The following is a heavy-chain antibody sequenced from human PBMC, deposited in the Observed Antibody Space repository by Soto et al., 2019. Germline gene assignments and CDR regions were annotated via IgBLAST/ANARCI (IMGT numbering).Heavy chain of an antibody. CDR2: INAANGNT. Sequence: QVHLVQSGTEVKKPGASVKVSCKASGYTFTNYAIHWVRQAPGQRLEWLGWINAANGNTKSSQQFQDRVTITRDTSATTAYMELSSLRSEDTAVYYCARGWNVVVVVADYGMDVWGQGTKVTVSS. CDR3: ARGWNVVVVVADYGMDV. J-gene: IGHJ6*02. CDR1: GYTFTNYA. D-gene: IGHD2-15*01. V-gene: IGHV1-3*01.